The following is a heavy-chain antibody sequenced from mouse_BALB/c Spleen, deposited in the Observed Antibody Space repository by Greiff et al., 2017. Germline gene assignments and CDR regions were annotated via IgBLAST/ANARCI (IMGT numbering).Heavy chain of an antibody. Sequence: QVHVKQSGAELVRPGTSVKISCKASGYTFTNYWLGWVKQRPGHGLEWIGDIYPGGGYTNYNEKFKGKATLTADTSSSTAYMQLSSLTSEDSAVYFCARGTYYGSSYDYWGQGTTLTVSS. CDR2: IYPGGGYT. V-gene: IGHV1-63*02. CDR1: GYTFTNYW. D-gene: IGHD1-1*01. J-gene: IGHJ2*01. CDR3: ARGTYYGSSYDY.